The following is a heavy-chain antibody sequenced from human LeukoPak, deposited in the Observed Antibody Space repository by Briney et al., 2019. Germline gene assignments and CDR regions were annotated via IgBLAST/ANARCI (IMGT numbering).Heavy chain of an antibody. Sequence: SETLSLTCTVSGGSISSYYWSWIRQPPGKGLEWVGYVYYSGSTNYNPSLKSRVTISVDTSKNQFSLKLSSVTAADTAVYYCARGGSYSAAYGMDVWGQGTTVTVSS. D-gene: IGHD1-26*01. V-gene: IGHV4-59*01. CDR1: GGSISSYY. J-gene: IGHJ6*02. CDR3: ARGGSYSAAYGMDV. CDR2: VYYSGST.